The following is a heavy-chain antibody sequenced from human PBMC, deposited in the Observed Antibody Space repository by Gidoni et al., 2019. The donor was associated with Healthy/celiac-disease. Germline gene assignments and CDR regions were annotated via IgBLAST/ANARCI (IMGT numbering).Heavy chain of an antibody. J-gene: IGHJ6*02. CDR1: GFTFSAYY. D-gene: IGHD3-3*01. CDR2: ISSSSSYT. Sequence: QVQLVESGGGLVKPGGSLSLSCAASGFTFSAYYMSWIRQAPGKGLEWVSYISSSSSYTNYADSVKGRFTISRDNAKNSLYLQMNSLRAEDTAVYYCARSRADYDFWSGNYGMDVWGQGTTVTVSS. CDR3: ARSRADYDFWSGNYGMDV. V-gene: IGHV3-11*06.